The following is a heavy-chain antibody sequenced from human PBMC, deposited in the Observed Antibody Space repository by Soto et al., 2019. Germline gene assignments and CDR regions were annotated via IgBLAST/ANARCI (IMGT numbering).Heavy chain of an antibody. D-gene: IGHD5-18*01. CDR1: GGSISSGDYY. V-gene: IGHV4-30-4*01. J-gene: IGHJ4*02. CDR3: ASSGYSYTPFDY. Sequence: QVQLQESGPGLVKPSQTLSLTCTVSGGSISSGDYYWSWIRQPPGKGLEWIGYIYYSGSTYYNPSSKSRVTISEAPSKNQFSLKLNSVTAADPAVYFCASSGYSYTPFDYWGQGTLVTVSS. CDR2: IYYSGST.